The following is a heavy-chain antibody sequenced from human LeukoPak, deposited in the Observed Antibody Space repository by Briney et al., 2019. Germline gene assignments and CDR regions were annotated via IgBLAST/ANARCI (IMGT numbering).Heavy chain of an antibody. Sequence: ASVKVSCKASGYTFTGYYMHWVRQAPGQGLEWMGWINPSSGGTNYAQKFQGRVTMTRDTSISTAYMELSRLRSDDTAVYYCAGLGVAGAFDIWGQGTMVTVSS. CDR3: AGLGVAGAFDI. D-gene: IGHD6-19*01. CDR2: INPSSGGT. CDR1: GYTFTGYY. V-gene: IGHV1-2*02. J-gene: IGHJ3*02.